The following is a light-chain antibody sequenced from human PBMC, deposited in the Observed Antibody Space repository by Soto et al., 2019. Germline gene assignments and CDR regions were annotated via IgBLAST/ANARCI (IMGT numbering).Light chain of an antibody. CDR1: QSVSSSY. CDR2: DAS. Sequence: EIVLTQSPGTLSLSPGERATLSCRTSQSVSSSYLAWYQQKPGQAPRLLIYDASNRATGIPARFSGSGPGTDFTLTISSLEPEDFATYYCQHYNSYSEAFGQGTKVDTK. CDR3: QHYNSYSEA. J-gene: IGKJ1*01. V-gene: IGKV3-20*01.